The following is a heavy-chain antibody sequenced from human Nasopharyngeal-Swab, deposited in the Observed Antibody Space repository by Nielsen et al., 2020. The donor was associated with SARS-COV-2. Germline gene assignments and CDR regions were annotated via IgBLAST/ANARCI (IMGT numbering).Heavy chain of an antibody. J-gene: IGHJ4*02. V-gene: IGHV3-48*04. CDR3: ARESYFDY. CDR1: GFIFSSYT. Sequence: GESLKISCQASGFIFSSYTMNWVRQAPGKGLEWISYISSTPTSIYYADSVKGRFTISRDNAENSLYLQMDSLRAEDTAVYYCARESYFDYWGQGILVTVSS. CDR2: ISSTPTSI.